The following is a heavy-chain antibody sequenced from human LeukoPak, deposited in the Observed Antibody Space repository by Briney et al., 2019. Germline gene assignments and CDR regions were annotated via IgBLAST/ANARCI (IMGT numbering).Heavy chain of an antibody. CDR3: ARVIVATNTFDAFDI. Sequence: GRSLRLSCTASGFTFSVYGIHWVRQAPGKGLEWVAVIWSDGSEKYYADSVKGRLTISRDNSKSTLYLQMNSLRVEDTAVYYCARVIVATNTFDAFDIWGQGTMVTVSS. V-gene: IGHV3-33*01. D-gene: IGHD5-12*01. CDR2: IWSDGSEK. CDR1: GFTFSVYG. J-gene: IGHJ3*02.